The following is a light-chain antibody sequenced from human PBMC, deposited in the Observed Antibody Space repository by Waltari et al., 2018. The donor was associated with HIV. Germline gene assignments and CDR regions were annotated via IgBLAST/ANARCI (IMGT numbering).Light chain of an antibody. CDR2: EVS. CDR3: SSYTNSGTFGEV. V-gene: IGLV2-18*02. CDR1: SSDVGSYNR. Sequence: QSALTQPPSVSGSPGQSVTISCTGTSSDVGSYNRVSWYQQPPGTAPKRMIYEVSNRPAGVPDRLSGAKAGNTASRPISGLQAEDDANYDYSSYTNSGTFGEVVGAGTKLTVL. J-gene: IGLJ2*01.